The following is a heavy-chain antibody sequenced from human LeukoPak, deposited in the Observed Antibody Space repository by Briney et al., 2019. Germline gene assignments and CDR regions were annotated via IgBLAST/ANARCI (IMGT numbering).Heavy chain of an antibody. CDR2: IYYSGTT. CDR3: ARGVFDYFDY. Sequence: SQTLSLTCAFSGGSISSGSYYWSWIRQHPGKGLEWIGYIYYSGTTYYNPSLKSRVTISADTSKNQFSLKLNSMTAADTAVYYCARGVFDYFDYWGQGTLVTVSS. V-gene: IGHV4-31*11. J-gene: IGHJ4*02. CDR1: GGSISSGSYY.